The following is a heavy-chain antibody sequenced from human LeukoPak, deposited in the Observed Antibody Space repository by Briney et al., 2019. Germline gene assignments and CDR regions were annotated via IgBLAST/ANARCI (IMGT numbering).Heavy chain of an antibody. D-gene: IGHD5-18*01. CDR1: GFTFSNAW. CDR3: ATYRQVLLPFES. V-gene: IGHV3-23*01. J-gene: IGHJ4*02. CDR2: IFPSGGEI. Sequence: PGGSLRLSCAASGFTFSNAWMSWVRQAPGKGLEWVSSIFPSGGEIHYADSVRGRFTISRDNSKSILSLQMNSLRAEDTAIYYCATYRQVLLPFESWGQGTLVTVSS.